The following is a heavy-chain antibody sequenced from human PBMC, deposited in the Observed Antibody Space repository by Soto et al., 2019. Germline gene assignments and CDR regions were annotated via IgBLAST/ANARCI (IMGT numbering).Heavy chain of an antibody. V-gene: IGHV3-74*01. CDR1: GLTFSSYW. Sequence: EVQLVESGGGLVQPGGSLRLSCAASGLTFSSYWMHWVRQAPGKGLVWVSRINSDGGSTSYADSVKGRFTISRDNAKNTLYLQMNSLRAEDTAVYYCALSHTVTTDYWGQGPWSPSPQ. CDR2: INSDGGST. D-gene: IGHD4-17*01. CDR3: ALSHTVTTDY. J-gene: IGHJ4*02.